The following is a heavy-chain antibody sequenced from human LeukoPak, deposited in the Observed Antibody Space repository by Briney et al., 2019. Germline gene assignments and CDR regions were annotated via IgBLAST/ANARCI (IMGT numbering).Heavy chain of an antibody. J-gene: IGHJ4*02. CDR3: AAQVSVSGFDS. Sequence: GESLKISCQTSGYSFNSFWISWVRQMPGKGLEWMGRINPSDSYTNYNLSFQGHVTISLDKSIRTAYLQWSSLKASDTAMYYCAAQVSVSGFDSWGQGTPVTVSS. CDR1: GYSFNSFW. D-gene: IGHD5/OR15-5a*01. CDR2: INPSDSYT. V-gene: IGHV5-10-1*01.